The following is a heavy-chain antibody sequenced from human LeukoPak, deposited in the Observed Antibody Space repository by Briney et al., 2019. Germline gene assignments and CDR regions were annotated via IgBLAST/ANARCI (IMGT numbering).Heavy chain of an antibody. CDR3: ARQNAYYYDSSGYYSDY. V-gene: IGHV5-51*01. J-gene: IGHJ4*02. CDR1: GYSFTSYW. D-gene: IGHD3-22*01. Sequence: GESLKISCKGSGYSFTSYWIGWVRQMPGKGLEWMGIIYPGDSDTRYSPSFQGQVTISADKSISTAYLQWSSLKASDTAMYYCARQNAYYYDSSGYYSDYWGQGTLVTVSS. CDR2: IYPGDSDT.